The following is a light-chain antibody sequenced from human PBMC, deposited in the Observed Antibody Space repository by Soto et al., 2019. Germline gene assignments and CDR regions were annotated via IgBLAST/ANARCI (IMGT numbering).Light chain of an antibody. CDR1: QDIRID. CDR2: AAS. Sequence: DIPMTQSPSSLSASVGDRVTITCRASQDIRIDLGWFQQKPGIAPKRLIYAASSLQSGVPSRFSGSGSGTEFTLTISSLQPEDFATYYCLQHNNYPPTFGQGTKVEI. V-gene: IGKV1-17*01. CDR3: LQHNNYPPT. J-gene: IGKJ1*01.